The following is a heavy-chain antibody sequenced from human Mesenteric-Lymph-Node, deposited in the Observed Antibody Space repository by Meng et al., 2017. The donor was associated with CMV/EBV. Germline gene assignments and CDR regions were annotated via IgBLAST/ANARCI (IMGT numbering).Heavy chain of an antibody. CDR1: YA. CDR3: ARGSGGPMVRGVIIENYYFDY. J-gene: IGHJ4*02. CDR2: ISHIFGTA. Sequence: YAISGVRQAPGQGLEWMEGISHIFGTANNTQRFQGRVTITADKSTSTAYMELSSLRSEDTAVYYCARGSGGPMVRGVIIENYYFDYWGQGTLVTVSS. D-gene: IGHD3-10*01. V-gene: IGHV1-69*06.